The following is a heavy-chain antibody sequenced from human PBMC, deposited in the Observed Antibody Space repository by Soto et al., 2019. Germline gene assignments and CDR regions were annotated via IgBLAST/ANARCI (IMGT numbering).Heavy chain of an antibody. CDR2: ISGYNANT. CDR1: GYTFNSFG. V-gene: IGHV1-18*01. CDR3: ARYFWSGRLPYHFDF. J-gene: IGHJ4*02. Sequence: QVQLVQSGPEVKKPGASVKVSCKGSGYTFNSFGISWVRQAPVQGLEGMGWISGYNANTKYAQKFQGRVTMTTDTSTSTANMELRSLISDDTAVYYGARYFWSGRLPYHFDFWGQGTLVTVSS. D-gene: IGHD3-3*01.